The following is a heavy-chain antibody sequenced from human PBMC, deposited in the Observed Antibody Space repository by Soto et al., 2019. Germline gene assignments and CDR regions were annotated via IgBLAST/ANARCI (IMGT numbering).Heavy chain of an antibody. CDR1: GFSISSNY. CDR2: TFSGGNT. V-gene: IGHV3-53*02. J-gene: IGHJ6*02. Sequence: ELQLVETGGGLIQTGGSLRLSCAASGFSISSNYIAWVRQPPGKGLEWVSTTFSGGNTEYAASVKGRCSISRDKYKNTLYLQMDNLRVEDTAVYYCARKPPSAIQGWAFGMDVWGQGTTVSVSS. CDR3: ARKPPSAIQGWAFGMDV. D-gene: IGHD2-21*01.